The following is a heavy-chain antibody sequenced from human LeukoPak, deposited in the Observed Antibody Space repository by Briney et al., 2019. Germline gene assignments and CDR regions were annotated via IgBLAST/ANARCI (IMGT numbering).Heavy chain of an antibody. Sequence: GASVKVSCKASGGTFSSYAISWVRQAPGQGLEWMGGIIPIFGTATYAQKFQGRVTITADKSTSTAYMELSSLRSEDTAVYYCASAPPVVSDSYYYDSSGYYYPYYFDYWGQGTLVTVSS. CDR3: ASAPPVVSDSYYYDSSGYYYPYYFDY. CDR1: GGTFSSYA. V-gene: IGHV1-69*06. D-gene: IGHD3-22*01. CDR2: IIPIFGTA. J-gene: IGHJ4*02.